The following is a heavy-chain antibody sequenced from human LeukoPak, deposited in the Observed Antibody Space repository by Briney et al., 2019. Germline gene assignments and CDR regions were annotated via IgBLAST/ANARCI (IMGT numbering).Heavy chain of an antibody. V-gene: IGHV4-59*01. CDR2: IYYSGST. J-gene: IGHJ4*02. CDR1: GGSISSYY. CDR3: ARGYSSSWYYFDY. Sequence: SETLSLTCTVSGGSISSYYWGWIRQPPGKGLEWIGYIYYSGSTNYNPSLKSRVTISVDTSKNQFSLKLSSVTAADTAVYYCARGYSSSWYYFDYWGQGTLVTVSS. D-gene: IGHD6-13*01.